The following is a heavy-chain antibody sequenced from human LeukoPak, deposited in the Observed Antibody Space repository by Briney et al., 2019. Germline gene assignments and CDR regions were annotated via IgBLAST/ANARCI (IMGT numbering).Heavy chain of an antibody. V-gene: IGHV3-74*01. J-gene: IGHJ4*02. CDR1: GFPFNSFW. CDR3: ARGGVNPVDH. Sequence: GGSLRLSCAASGFPFNSFWMHWVRQAPGKGLVWVSDMNEYSTTIRYSDSVKGRFTISRDNAKSILYLQMNNLRAEDTAMYFCARGGVNPVDHWGQGTLVTVSS. D-gene: IGHD1-14*01. CDR2: MNEYSTTI.